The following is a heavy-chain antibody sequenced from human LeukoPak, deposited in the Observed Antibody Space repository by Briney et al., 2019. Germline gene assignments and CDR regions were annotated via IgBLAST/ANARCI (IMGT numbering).Heavy chain of an antibody. CDR1: GLTFRSYA. Sequence: GAALRLSCAASGLTFRSYAMTWVRQAPGKGLEWVSTISGSGDTTYFADSVKGRFTISRDNSKNRLYLQMNSLRDEDTAVYYCAKDRGYNYPFRYFDYWGQGTLITVSS. D-gene: IGHD5-24*01. CDR2: ISGSGDTT. J-gene: IGHJ4*02. V-gene: IGHV3-23*01. CDR3: AKDRGYNYPFRYFDY.